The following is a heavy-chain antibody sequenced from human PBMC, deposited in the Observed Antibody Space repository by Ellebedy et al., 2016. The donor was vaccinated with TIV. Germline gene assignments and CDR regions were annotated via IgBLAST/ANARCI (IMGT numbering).Heavy chain of an antibody. CDR3: ARQLNVGNYWNYFDY. J-gene: IGHJ4*02. Sequence: PGGSLRLSCAASGFTFSSYTMNWVRQAPGKGLEWVASISSSGAYIDYADLMKGRVTISRDNANNSLYLQMSSLRAEDTAVYYCARQLNVGNYWNYFDYWGQGTLVTVSS. CDR2: ISSSGAYI. CDR1: GFTFSSYT. D-gene: IGHD1-26*01. V-gene: IGHV3-21*01.